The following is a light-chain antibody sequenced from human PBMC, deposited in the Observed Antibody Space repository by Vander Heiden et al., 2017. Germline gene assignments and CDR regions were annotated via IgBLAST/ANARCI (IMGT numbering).Light chain of an antibody. Sequence: QSVLTQPPSASGSPGQRVSLSCSVSSSTLGVDVVKWYHPCPGTAPKLIIYSNNQRPSGVPDRFSGSKSGSSASLASSGLQSEDEADYYCAAWDDSLNGRWVFGGGTKFTVL. J-gene: IGLJ3*02. CDR2: SNN. V-gene: IGLV1-44*01. CDR3: AAWDDSLNGRWV. CDR1: SSTLGVDV.